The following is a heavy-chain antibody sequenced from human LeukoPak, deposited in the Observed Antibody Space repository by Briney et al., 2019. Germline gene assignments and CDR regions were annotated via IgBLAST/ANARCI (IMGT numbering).Heavy chain of an antibody. CDR1: GYSFTSYW. J-gene: IGHJ6*03. CDR2: IYPGDSDT. D-gene: IGHD2-2*01. CDR3: ARSIYCFGCSSTSQNYYYMDV. V-gene: IGHV5-51*01. Sequence: NLGESLKISCKGSGYSFTSYWIGWVRQMPGKGLEWMGIIYPGDSDTRYSPSFQGQVTISADKSISTAYLQWSSLKASDTAMYYCARSIYCFGCSSTSQNYYYMDVWGKGTTVTVSS.